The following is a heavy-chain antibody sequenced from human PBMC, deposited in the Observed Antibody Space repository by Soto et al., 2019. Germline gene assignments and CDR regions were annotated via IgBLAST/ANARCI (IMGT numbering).Heavy chain of an antibody. CDR2: IYYSGST. D-gene: IGHD2-15*01. CDR3: ARGSLRVADTPYNWFDP. V-gene: IGHV4-31*03. J-gene: IGHJ5*02. Sequence: SETLSLTCTVSGGSISSGGYYWSWIRQHPGKGLEWIGYIYYSGSTYYNPSLKSRVTISVGTSKNQFSLKLSSVTAADTAVYYCARGSLRVADTPYNWFDPWGQGTLVTVSS. CDR1: GGSISSGGYY.